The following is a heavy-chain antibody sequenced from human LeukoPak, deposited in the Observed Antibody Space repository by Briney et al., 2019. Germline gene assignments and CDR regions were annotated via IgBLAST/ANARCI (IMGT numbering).Heavy chain of an antibody. CDR3: VRGTRGGSGSYYNVGAFDI. CDR2: IYYSGST. D-gene: IGHD3-10*01. V-gene: IGHV4-59*12. J-gene: IGHJ3*02. CDR1: GGSISSYY. Sequence: SETLSLTCTVSGGSISSYYWSWIRQPPGKGLEWIGYIYYSGSTNYNPSLKSRVTISVDTSKNQFSLKLSSVTAADTAVYYCVRGTRGGSGSYYNVGAFDIWGQGTMVTVSS.